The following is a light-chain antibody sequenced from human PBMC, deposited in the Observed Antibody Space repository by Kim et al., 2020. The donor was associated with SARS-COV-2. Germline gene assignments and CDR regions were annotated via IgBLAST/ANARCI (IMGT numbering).Light chain of an antibody. CDR3: QAWGSSTEE. Sequence: SVSPGQTASITCYGDKLGDKYACWYQQKAGQTPVLVIYQDTKRPSGIPERFSGSNSGNTATLTISGTQTMDEADYYCQAWGSSTEEFGGGTQLTVL. V-gene: IGLV3-1*01. J-gene: IGLJ2*01. CDR1: KLGDKY. CDR2: QDT.